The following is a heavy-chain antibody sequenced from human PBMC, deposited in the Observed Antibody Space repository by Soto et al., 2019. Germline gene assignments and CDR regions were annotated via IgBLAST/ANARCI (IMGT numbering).Heavy chain of an antibody. J-gene: IGHJ5*02. CDR2: ISYDGSNK. CDR3: ARGYSSSWTYNWFDP. CDR1: GFTFSSYA. D-gene: IGHD6-13*01. V-gene: IGHV3-30-3*01. Sequence: QVQLVESGGGVVQPGRSLRLSCAASGFTFSSYAMHWVRQAPGKGLEWVAVISYDGSNKYYADSVKGRFTISRDNAKNSLYLQMNSLRAEDTAVYYCARGYSSSWTYNWFDPWGQGTLVTVSS.